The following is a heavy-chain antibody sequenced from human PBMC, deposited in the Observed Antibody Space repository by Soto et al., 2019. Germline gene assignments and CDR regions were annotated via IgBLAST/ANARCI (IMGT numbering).Heavy chain of an antibody. CDR1: GFRISSYW. Sequence: EVQLVESGGGLVQPGGSLRLSCIVSGFRISSYWMRWVRQAPGKGLEWVANIMQDGSEKQYVDSVEGRFTISRDNARNSLYLQMNGLRAEYKAVYYCGRGPSATDYWGQGTLVTVSS. J-gene: IGHJ4*02. V-gene: IGHV3-7*01. CDR2: IMQDGSEK. CDR3: GRGPSATDY.